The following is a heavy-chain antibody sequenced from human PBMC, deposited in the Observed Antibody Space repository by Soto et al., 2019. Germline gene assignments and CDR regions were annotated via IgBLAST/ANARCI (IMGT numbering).Heavy chain of an antibody. J-gene: IGHJ6*03. D-gene: IGHD6-25*01. CDR2: ISAYNGNT. CDR1: GYTFTHYG. V-gene: IGHV1-18*01. CDR3: ARVRHLGGYFYDYLDV. Sequence: QVQLLQSGAEVKKPGASVKVSCKASGYTFTHYGITWVRQAPGQGLEWMGWISAYNGNTHYTQRLQGRVTMTTDTSTSTAYMDLRGRRSDDTAVSYCARVRHLGGYFYDYLDVWGKGTTVTVSS.